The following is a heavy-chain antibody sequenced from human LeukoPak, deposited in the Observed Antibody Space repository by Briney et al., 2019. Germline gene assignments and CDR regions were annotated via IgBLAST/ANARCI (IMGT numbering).Heavy chain of an antibody. V-gene: IGHV4-39*07. Sequence: PSETLSLTCTVSGGSISSSSYYWGWIRQPPGKGLEWIGEINHSGSTNYNPSLKSRVTISVDTSKNQFSLKLSSVTAADTAVYYCARTARYLFDYWGQGTLVTVSS. CDR2: INHSGST. CDR1: GGSISSSSYY. CDR3: ARTARYLFDY. J-gene: IGHJ4*02. D-gene: IGHD1-1*01.